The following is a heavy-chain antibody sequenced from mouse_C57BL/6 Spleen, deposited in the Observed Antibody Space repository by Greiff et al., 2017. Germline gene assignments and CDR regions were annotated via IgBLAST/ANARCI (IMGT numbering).Heavy chain of an antibody. CDR1: GYAFTNYL. CDR2: INPGSGGT. J-gene: IGHJ4*01. CDR3: ARGGDYLCALYY. D-gene: IGHD2-4*01. V-gene: IGHV1-54*01. Sequence: QVHVKQSGAELVRPGTSVKVSCTASGYAFTNYLIEWVKQRPGQGLEWIGVINPGSGGTNYNEKLKGKATLTADKSSSTAYMQLSSLTSEDSAVYFCARGGDYLCALYYWGQGTSVTVSS.